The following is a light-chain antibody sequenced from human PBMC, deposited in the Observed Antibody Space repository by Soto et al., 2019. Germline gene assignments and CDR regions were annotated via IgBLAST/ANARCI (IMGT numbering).Light chain of an antibody. CDR1: QTISSN. Sequence: EIVMTQSPATLSVSPGERATLSCRASQTISSNLAWYQQKPGQAPRLLIHGASTRAAGVPARFSGSGSGTEFALTITSLQSEDFAIYYCQQYHNWPPQYTVAQGTELQIK. J-gene: IGKJ2*01. V-gene: IGKV3-15*01. CDR2: GAS. CDR3: QQYHNWPPQYT.